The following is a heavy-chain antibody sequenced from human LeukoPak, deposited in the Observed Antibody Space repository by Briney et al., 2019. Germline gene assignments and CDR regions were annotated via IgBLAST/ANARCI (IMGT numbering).Heavy chain of an antibody. V-gene: IGHV3-66*02. D-gene: IGHD4-17*01. Sequence: PGGSLRLSCAASGFTVSTNYMTWVRQAPGKGLEWVSVIYSGGTTYYADSVKGRFTISRDNSKNTLYLQMNSLRAEDTAVYYCARATTMTTKFDYWGQGTLVTVSS. CDR2: IYSGGTT. CDR1: GFTVSTNY. CDR3: ARATTMTTKFDY. J-gene: IGHJ4*02.